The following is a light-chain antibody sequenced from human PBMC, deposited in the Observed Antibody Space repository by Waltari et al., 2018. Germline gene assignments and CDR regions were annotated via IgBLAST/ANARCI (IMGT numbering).Light chain of an antibody. Sequence: VILTQSPATLSLSPGESATLSCRASQSVSSYLAWDHQKPGQAPRLLIHSAASRATGIPDRFSGSGSGTEFTLTISSLEPEDVGVYHCYQHSSGYSFGQGTKVEIK. CDR3: YQHSSGYS. J-gene: IGKJ2*03. CDR1: QSVSSY. V-gene: IGKV3-11*01. CDR2: SAA.